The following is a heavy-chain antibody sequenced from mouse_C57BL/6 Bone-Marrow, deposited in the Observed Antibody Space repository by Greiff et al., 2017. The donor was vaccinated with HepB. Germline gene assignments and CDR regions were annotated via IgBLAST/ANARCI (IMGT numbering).Heavy chain of an antibody. J-gene: IGHJ2*01. CDR2: IYPGSGNT. Sequence: VQLQQSGAELVRPGASVKLSCKASGYTFTDYYINWVKQRPGQGLEWIARIYPGSGNTYYNEKFKGKATLTAEKSSSTAYMQLSSLTSEDSAVYFCARGKLGNFDYWGQGTTLTVSS. CDR1: GYTFTDYY. D-gene: IGHD4-1*01. CDR3: ARGKLGNFDY. V-gene: IGHV1-76*01.